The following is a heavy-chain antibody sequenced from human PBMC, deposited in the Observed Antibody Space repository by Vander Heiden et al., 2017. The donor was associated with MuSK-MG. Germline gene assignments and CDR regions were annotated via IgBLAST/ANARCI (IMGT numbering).Heavy chain of an antibody. CDR2: RRTDIRTK. D-gene: IGHD1-20*01. V-gene: IGHV3-48*04. J-gene: IGHJ2*01. CDR3: ARKRLTGTPTGDFDL. Sequence: EVQLAESGGGLVQPGGSLSLSCAASGFTFRRYGMSWVRQAPGKGLEWVSHRRTDIRTKNYADSVKGRFTISRDNAKNSLYLQMNSLGAEDTALYYCARKRLTGTPTGDFDLWGRGTQVTVSS. CDR1: GFTFRRYG.